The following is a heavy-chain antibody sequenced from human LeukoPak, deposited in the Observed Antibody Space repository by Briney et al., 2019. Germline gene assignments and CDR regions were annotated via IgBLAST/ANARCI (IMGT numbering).Heavy chain of an antibody. D-gene: IGHD3-22*01. CDR2: IIPIFGTA. Sequence: SVKVSCKASGGTFSSYAISWVRQAPGQGLERMGGIIPIFGTANYAQKFQGRVTITTDESTSTAYMELSSLRSEDTAVYYCARANEDYYDSSGYSSWFDPWGQGTLVTVSS. CDR1: GGTFSSYA. V-gene: IGHV1-69*05. J-gene: IGHJ5*02. CDR3: ARANEDYYDSSGYSSWFDP.